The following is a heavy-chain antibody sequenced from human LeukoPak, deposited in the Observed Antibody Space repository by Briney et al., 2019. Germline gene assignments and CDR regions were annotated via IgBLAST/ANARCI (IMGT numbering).Heavy chain of an antibody. D-gene: IGHD3-10*01. J-gene: IGHJ3*02. Sequence: SETMSLTCTVYGGSISSYYWSWIRQPPGKGLEWIGYIYYSRSTDYNPSLKSRVTISVDTSKNQFSLKLSSVTAADTAMYYCARVTATMVRGVIMVDAFDIWGQGTMVTVSS. CDR1: GGSISSYY. CDR3: ARVTATMVRGVIMVDAFDI. CDR2: IYYSRST. V-gene: IGHV4-59*01.